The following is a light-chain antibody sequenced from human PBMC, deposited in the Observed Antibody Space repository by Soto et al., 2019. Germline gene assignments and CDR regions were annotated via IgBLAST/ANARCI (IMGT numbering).Light chain of an antibody. Sequence: EIVMTQSPATLSVSPGERATLSSGASQSVSRKFAWYQQKPGQAPRLLIYGASTRATGIPARFSGSGSGTEFTLIISSLQSEDSAVYYCQQYNSWMWTFGQGTKVDIK. CDR1: QSVSRK. CDR2: GAS. CDR3: QQYNSWMWT. V-gene: IGKV3-15*01. J-gene: IGKJ1*01.